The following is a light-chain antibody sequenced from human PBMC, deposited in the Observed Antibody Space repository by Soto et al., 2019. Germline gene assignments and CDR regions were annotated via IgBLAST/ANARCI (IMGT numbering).Light chain of an antibody. CDR3: HQRSSWPLT. CDR2: DVS. Sequence: GERATLSCRASQSISSFLAWYQHKPGRAPRLLIYDVSKRATGIPARFSASGSGTDFTLTISSLEPEDFAVYYCHQRSSWPLTFGGGTTVEIK. J-gene: IGKJ4*01. V-gene: IGKV3-11*01. CDR1: QSISSF.